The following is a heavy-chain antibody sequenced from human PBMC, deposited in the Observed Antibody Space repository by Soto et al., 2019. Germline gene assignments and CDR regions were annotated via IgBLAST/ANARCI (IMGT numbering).Heavy chain of an antibody. CDR3: ARAACSSTSCYNYYAYGMDV. Sequence: ASVKVSCKASGYTFTTYSMHWVRQASGQRLEWMGWIHAGNGTTDHSQKFQGRVTITRDTSASTAYLELGSLRSEDTAVYYCARAACSSTSCYNYYAYGMDVWG. D-gene: IGHD2-2*01. CDR2: IHAGNGTT. CDR1: GYTFTTYS. J-gene: IGHJ6*02. V-gene: IGHV1-3*01.